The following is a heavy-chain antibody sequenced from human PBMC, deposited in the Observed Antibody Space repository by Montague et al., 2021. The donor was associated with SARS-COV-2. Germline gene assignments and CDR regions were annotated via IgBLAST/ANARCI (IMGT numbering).Heavy chain of an antibody. Sequence: SETLSLTCTVSGGSLSNYFWSWIRQPPGKGLEWVGYISDSGRTNYNPSLQSRVTISVDTARNQFSLKLLSVTAADTAFYYCARVDSSGPGEYWGQGILVSVSS. D-gene: IGHD3-22*01. V-gene: IGHV4-59*08. CDR3: ARVDSSGPGEY. CDR2: ISDSGRT. CDR1: GGSLSNYF. J-gene: IGHJ4*02.